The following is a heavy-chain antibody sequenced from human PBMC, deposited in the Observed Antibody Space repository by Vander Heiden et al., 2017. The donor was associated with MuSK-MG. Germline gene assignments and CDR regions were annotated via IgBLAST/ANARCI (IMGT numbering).Heavy chain of an antibody. V-gene: IGHV3-53*01. J-gene: IGHJ4*02. Sequence: EVQLVESGGGLIQPGGSLRLSCAASGFTVSSNYMSWVRQAPGKGLELVSVIYSGGSTYYADSVKGRFTISRDNSKNTLYLQMISLRAEDTAVYYCARFLGDETGTVFDYWGQGTLVTVSS. D-gene: IGHD1-1*01. CDR2: IYSGGST. CDR1: GFTVSSNY. CDR3: ARFLGDETGTVFDY.